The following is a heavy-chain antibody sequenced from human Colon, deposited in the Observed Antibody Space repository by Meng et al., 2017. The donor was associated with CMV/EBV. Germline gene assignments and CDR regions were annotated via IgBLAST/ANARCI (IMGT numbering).Heavy chain of an antibody. Sequence: SGFTFGSDAMHWVRQAPGKGLEWVAVIAYDASNDQYTDSVKGRFTISRDNSKNTVYLQVNSLRDEDTAVYYCAKERERWLQLYYFDYWGQGTLVTVSS. D-gene: IGHD5-24*01. CDR1: GFTFGSDA. J-gene: IGHJ4*02. V-gene: IGHV3-30*18. CDR3: AKERERWLQLYYFDY. CDR2: IAYDASND.